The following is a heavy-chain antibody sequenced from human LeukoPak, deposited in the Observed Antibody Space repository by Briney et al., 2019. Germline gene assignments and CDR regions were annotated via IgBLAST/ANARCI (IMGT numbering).Heavy chain of an antibody. J-gene: IGHJ5*02. Sequence: PSETLSLTCTVSGGSISSYYWSWIRQPAGKGLEWIGRIYTSGSTNYNPSLKSRVTISVDTSKSQFSLKLTSVTAADTAVYYCARDRGSGTLNNWFDPWGQGALVTVSS. D-gene: IGHD3-10*01. V-gene: IGHV4-4*07. CDR1: GGSISSYY. CDR3: ARDRGSGTLNNWFDP. CDR2: IYTSGST.